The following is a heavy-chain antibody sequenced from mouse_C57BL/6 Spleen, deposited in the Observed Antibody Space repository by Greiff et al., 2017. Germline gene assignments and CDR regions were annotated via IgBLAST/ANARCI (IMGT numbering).Heavy chain of an antibody. D-gene: IGHD2-4*01. Sequence: QVQLQQPGAELVMPGASVKLSCKASGYTFTSYWMHWVKQRPGQGLEWIGEIDPSDSYTNYNQKFKGKSPLTVDKSSSTAYMQLSSLTSEDSAVYYCARIYYDYGFAYWGQGTLVTVSA. CDR1: GYTFTSYW. J-gene: IGHJ3*01. CDR3: ARIYYDYGFAY. V-gene: IGHV1-69*01. CDR2: IDPSDSYT.